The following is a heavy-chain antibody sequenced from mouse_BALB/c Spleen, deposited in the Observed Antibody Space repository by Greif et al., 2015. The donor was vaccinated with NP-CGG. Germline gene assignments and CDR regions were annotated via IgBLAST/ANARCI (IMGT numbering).Heavy chain of an antibody. CDR1: GFSLTSYG. J-gene: IGHJ2*01. CDR2: IWSGGST. CDR3: ARGATAMYYFDY. Sequence: HVQLKESGPGLVQPSQSLSITCTVSGFSLTSYGVHWVRQSPGKGLEWLGVIWSGGSTDYNAALISRLSISKDNSKSQVFFKMNSLQANDTAIYYCARGATAMYYFDYWGQGTTLTVSS. D-gene: IGHD1-2*01. V-gene: IGHV2-2*02.